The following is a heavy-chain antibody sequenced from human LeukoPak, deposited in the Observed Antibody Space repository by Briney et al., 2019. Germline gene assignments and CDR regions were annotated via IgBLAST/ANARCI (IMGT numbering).Heavy chain of an antibody. CDR1: GFTVSSNY. Sequence: GGSLRLSCAASGFTVSSNYMSWVRQAPGKGLEWVSAIYSGGSTYYADSVKGRFTISRDNSKNPLYLQMNSLRAEDTAVYYCARVIYYGSGSYYFDYWGQGTLVTVSS. V-gene: IGHV3-66*01. CDR3: ARVIYYGSGSYYFDY. CDR2: IYSGGST. D-gene: IGHD3-10*01. J-gene: IGHJ4*02.